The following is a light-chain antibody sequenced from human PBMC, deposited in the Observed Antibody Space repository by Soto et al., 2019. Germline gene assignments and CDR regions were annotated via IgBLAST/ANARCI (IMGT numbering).Light chain of an antibody. V-gene: IGLV2-14*03. CDR2: DVS. J-gene: IGLJ1*01. CDR3: MSHTPTSSFG. Sequence: QSALTQPASMSGSPGQSITISCTGTRSDIGTYNYLSWYQQHPGKAPRLVISDVSNRPSGVSNRFSGSKSGNTASLTITGLQSEDDADYYCMSHTPTSSFGFGSGTKGTVL. CDR1: RSDIGTYNY.